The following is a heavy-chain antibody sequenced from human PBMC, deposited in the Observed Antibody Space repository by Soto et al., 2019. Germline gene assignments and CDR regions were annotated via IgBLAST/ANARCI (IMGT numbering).Heavy chain of an antibody. Sequence: PSETLSLTCTVSGGSISSYYWSWIRQPPGKGLEWIGYIYYSGSTNYNPSLKSRVTISVDTSKNQFSLKLSSVTAADTAVYYCARAPELFFFDLGVQGTLVTVSS. CDR3: ARAPELFFFDL. J-gene: IGHJ4*02. V-gene: IGHV4-59*08. CDR2: IYYSGST. D-gene: IGHD1-26*01. CDR1: GGSISSYY.